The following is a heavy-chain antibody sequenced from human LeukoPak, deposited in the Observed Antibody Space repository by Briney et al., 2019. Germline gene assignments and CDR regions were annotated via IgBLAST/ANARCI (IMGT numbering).Heavy chain of an antibody. CDR2: ISYDGSNK. V-gene: IGHV3-30*04. CDR1: GFTFSSYA. CDR3: ARADYYDSSGYAIAFDI. J-gene: IGHJ3*02. Sequence: GGSLRLSCAASGFTFSSYAMHWVRQAPGKGLEWVAVISYDGSNKYYADSVKGRYTISRDNFKNTLYLQMNSLRAEDTAVYYCARADYYDSSGYAIAFDIWGQGTMVTVSS. D-gene: IGHD3-22*01.